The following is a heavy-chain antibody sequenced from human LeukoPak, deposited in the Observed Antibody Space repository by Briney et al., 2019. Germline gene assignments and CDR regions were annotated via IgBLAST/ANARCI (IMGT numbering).Heavy chain of an antibody. D-gene: IGHD5-18*01. CDR3: ARYWGDTAINWFDP. CDR1: GGSISSSSYY. V-gene: IGHV4-39*01. J-gene: IGHJ5*02. CDR2: IYYSGST. Sequence: PSETLSLTCTVSGGSISSSSYYWGWIRQPPGKGLEWIGSIYYSGSTYYNPSLKSRVTISVVTSKNQFSLKLSSVTAADTAVYYCARYWGDTAINWFDPWGQGTLVTVSS.